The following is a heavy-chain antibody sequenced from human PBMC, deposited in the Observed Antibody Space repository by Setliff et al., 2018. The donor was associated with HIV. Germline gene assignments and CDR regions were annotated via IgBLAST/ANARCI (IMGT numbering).Heavy chain of an antibody. Sequence: GASVKVSCKASGGTFSSQDINWVRQATGQGLEWMGWMNPNSGNTGYAQNFQGRVTMTRNTSISTAYMELTSLRFEDTAVYYCARGSPTAGDYWGQGTLVTVSS. V-gene: IGHV1-8*01. J-gene: IGHJ4*02. CDR1: GGTFSSQD. CDR3: ARGSPTAGDY. CDR2: MNPNSGNT.